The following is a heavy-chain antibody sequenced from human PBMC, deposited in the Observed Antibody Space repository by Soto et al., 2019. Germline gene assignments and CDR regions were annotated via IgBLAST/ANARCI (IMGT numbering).Heavy chain of an antibody. CDR3: ARATHYYDSSGYYSNWFDP. CDR1: GGTFSSYA. J-gene: IGHJ5*02. D-gene: IGHD3-22*01. V-gene: IGHV1-69*06. CDR2: IIPIFGTA. Sequence: SVKVSCKASGGTFSSYAISWVRQAPGQGLEWMGGIIPIFGTANYAQKFQGRVTITADKSTSTAYMELSSLRSEDTAVYYCARATHYYDSSGYYSNWFDPWGQGALVTVSS.